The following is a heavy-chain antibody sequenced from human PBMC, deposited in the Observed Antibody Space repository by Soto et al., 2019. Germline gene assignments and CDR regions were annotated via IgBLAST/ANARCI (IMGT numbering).Heavy chain of an antibody. J-gene: IGHJ3*02. CDR1: GGSISSSSYY. V-gene: IGHV4-39*01. D-gene: IGHD1-26*01. CDR2: IYYSGST. Sequence: SETLSLTCTVSGGSISSSSYYWGWIRQPPGKGLEWIGSIYYSGSTYYNPSLKSRVTISVDTSKNQFSLRLSSVTAADTAVYYCARLIGGSHRNDAFDIWGQGTMVTVSS. CDR3: ARLIGGSHRNDAFDI.